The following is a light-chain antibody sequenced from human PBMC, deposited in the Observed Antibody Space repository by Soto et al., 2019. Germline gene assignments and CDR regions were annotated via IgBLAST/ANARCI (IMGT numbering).Light chain of an antibody. V-gene: IGKV3-11*01. CDR3: QQRSNWPPLYT. Sequence: EIVLTQSPATLSLSPGERATLSCRASQSVSSYLDWYQQKPRQAPRLLIYDASNRATGIPARLSGSGSGTDFPLTISSLEPEDFAVYYCQQRSNWPPLYTFGQGTKLEIK. CDR2: DAS. CDR1: QSVSSY. J-gene: IGKJ2*01.